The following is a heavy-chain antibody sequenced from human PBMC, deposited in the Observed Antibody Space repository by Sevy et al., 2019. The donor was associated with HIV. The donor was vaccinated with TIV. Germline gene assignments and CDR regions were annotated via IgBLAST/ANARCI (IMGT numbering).Heavy chain of an antibody. J-gene: IGHJ4*02. CDR2: IRNQANNYTT. CDR1: GFTFSGSA. D-gene: IGHD6-19*01. CDR3: TSGIAVVGTVYFDY. Sequence: GGSLRLSCAVSGFTFSGSAMDWVRHTSGKGLEWLGRIRNQANNYTTTYAASVKARFVISRDDSKNTAYLHMSNLKSEDTAVYYCTSGIAVVGTVYFDYWGRGTLVTVSS. V-gene: IGHV3-73*01.